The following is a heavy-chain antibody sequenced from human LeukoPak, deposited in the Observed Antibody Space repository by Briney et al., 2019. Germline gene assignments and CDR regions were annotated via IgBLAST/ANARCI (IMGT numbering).Heavy chain of an antibody. CDR3: AKGHIAVATGYYFDY. Sequence: GGSLRLSCAASGFTFSSYAMSWVRQAPGKGLEWVSAISGSGTTTYYADSVKGRFTVSRDNSKNKLYLQMNSLRAEDTAVYYCAKGHIAVATGYYFDYWGQGTLVTVSS. CDR1: GFTFSSYA. V-gene: IGHV3-23*01. D-gene: IGHD6-19*01. J-gene: IGHJ4*02. CDR2: ISGSGTTT.